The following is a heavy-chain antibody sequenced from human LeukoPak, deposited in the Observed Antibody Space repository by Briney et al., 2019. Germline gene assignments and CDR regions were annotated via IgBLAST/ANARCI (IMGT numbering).Heavy chain of an antibody. CDR3: ARVEPPGYYFDY. Sequence: SETLSLTCTVSGGSISSYYWSWIRQPPGEGLEWIGYIYYSGSTNYNPSLKSRVTISVDTSKNQFSLKLSSVTAADTAVYYCARVEPPGYYFDYWGQGTLVTVSS. CDR1: GGSISSYY. V-gene: IGHV4-59*01. J-gene: IGHJ4*02. CDR2: IYYSGST. D-gene: IGHD1-14*01.